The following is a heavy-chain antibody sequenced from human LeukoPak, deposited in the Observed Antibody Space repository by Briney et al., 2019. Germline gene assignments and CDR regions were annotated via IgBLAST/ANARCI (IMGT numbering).Heavy chain of an antibody. CDR3: ARDYYDSSGYYYIFDY. CDR2: ISSSGGSI. Sequence: GGSLRLSCAASGFTFNDYYMSWIRQAPGKGLEWVSYISSSGGSISYAGSVKGRFTISRDNAKNSLYLQMNSLRAEDTAVYYCARDYYDSSGYYYIFDYWGQGTLVTVSS. V-gene: IGHV3-11*04. J-gene: IGHJ4*02. D-gene: IGHD3-22*01. CDR1: GFTFNDYY.